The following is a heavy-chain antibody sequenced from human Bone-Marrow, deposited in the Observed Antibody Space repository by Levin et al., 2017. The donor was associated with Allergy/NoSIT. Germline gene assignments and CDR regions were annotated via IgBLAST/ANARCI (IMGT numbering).Heavy chain of an antibody. V-gene: IGHV4-39*01. CDR3: ARHLVHEDYIWGSYRGDHDYFDY. J-gene: IGHJ4*02. CDR1: NGSISSSIYY. CDR2: IYYSGDT. Sequence: GSLRLSCTVSNGSISSSIYYWGWIRQPPGTGLEYVGSIYYSGDTFYNPSLRSRVTISVDTSKNQFSLKLSSVTAADTAVYYGARHLVHEDYIWGSYRGDHDYFDYWGQGAPVTVSS. D-gene: IGHD3-16*02.